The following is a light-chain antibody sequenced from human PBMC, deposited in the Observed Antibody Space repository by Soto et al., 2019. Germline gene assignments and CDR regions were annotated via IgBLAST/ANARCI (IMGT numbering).Light chain of an antibody. CDR1: QSVSNN. V-gene: IGKV3-15*01. CDR3: QHYNKWSS. CDR2: GAS. Sequence: EIVMTQSPPTLSVSPGERATLSCRASQSVSNNLAWYQQRPGQAPRLLISGASTRATDTPDRFSGSGSGTEFTLTISSLQSEDFAVYYCQHYNKWSSFGQGTRLEIK. J-gene: IGKJ5*01.